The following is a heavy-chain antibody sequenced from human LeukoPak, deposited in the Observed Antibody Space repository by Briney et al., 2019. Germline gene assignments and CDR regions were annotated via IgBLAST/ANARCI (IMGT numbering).Heavy chain of an antibody. Sequence: PSETLSLTCTVSGGSISSGVYYWSWIRQHPGKGLEWIGYIYYSGSTYYNPSLKSRVTISVDTSKNQFSLKLSSVTAADTAVYYCARTWRKNWFDPWGQGTLVTVSS. CDR2: IYYSGST. J-gene: IGHJ5*02. CDR1: GGSISSGVYY. V-gene: IGHV4-31*03. CDR3: ARTWRKNWFDP.